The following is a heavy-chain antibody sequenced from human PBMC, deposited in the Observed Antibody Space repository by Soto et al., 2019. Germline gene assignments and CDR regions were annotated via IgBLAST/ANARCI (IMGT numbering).Heavy chain of an antibody. D-gene: IGHD3-3*02. Sequence: GASVKVSSKTSGYTFTGHYIHWVRQAPQQGPEWMGEIGPESGATRYAEKFRGRVTMTMDTSITTVYMELRNLSPDDTAVYYCGRGRSGQIVIFYWGQGTPVT. V-gene: IGHV1-2*02. CDR1: GYTFTGHY. CDR3: GRGRSGQIVIFY. CDR2: IGPESGAT. J-gene: IGHJ4*02.